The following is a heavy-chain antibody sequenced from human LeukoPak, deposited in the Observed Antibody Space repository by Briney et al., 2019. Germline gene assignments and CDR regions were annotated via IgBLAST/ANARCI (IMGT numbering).Heavy chain of an antibody. CDR2: IYYSGST. CDR1: GGSISSHY. CDR3: ARLTNWQYTQSYYGLDF. Sequence: PSETLSLTCTVSGGSISSHYWSWIRQPPGKGLEWIGYIYYSGSTNYNPSLKSRVTISVDTSRNQFSLKLSSVTAADSAVYYCARLTNWQYTQSYYGLDFWGQGTSVTVSS. V-gene: IGHV4-59*11. J-gene: IGHJ6*02. D-gene: IGHD1-1*01.